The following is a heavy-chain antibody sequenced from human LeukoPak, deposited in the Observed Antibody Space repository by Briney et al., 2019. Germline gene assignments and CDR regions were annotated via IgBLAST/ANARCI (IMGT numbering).Heavy chain of an antibody. Sequence: GGSLRLSCTASGFTFSSYEMNWVRQAPGKGLEWVSYISSSGSTMYYADSVKGRFTISRDNAKNSLYLQMDSLRAEDTAVYYCAMGYSYGLRYWGQGALVTVSS. J-gene: IGHJ4*02. CDR1: GFTFSSYE. CDR3: AMGYSYGLRY. CDR2: ISSSGSTM. V-gene: IGHV3-48*03. D-gene: IGHD5-18*01.